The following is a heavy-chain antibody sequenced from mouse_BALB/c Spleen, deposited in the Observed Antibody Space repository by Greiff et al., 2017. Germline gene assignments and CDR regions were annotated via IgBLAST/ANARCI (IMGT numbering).Heavy chain of an antibody. V-gene: IGHV5-4*02. Sequence: EVKLMESGGGLVKPGGSLKLSCAASGFTFSDYYMYWVRQTPEKRLEWVATISDGGSYTYYPDSVKGRFTISRDNAKNNLYLQMSSLKSEDTAMYYCAREGNRYDGPWFAYWGQGTLVTVSA. CDR3: AREGNRYDGPWFAY. J-gene: IGHJ3*01. CDR1: GFTFSDYY. D-gene: IGHD2-14*01. CDR2: ISDGGSYT.